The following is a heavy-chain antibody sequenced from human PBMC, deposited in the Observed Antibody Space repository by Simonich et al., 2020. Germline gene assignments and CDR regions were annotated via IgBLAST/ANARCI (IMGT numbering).Heavy chain of an antibody. V-gene: IGHV3-7*01. D-gene: IGHD7-27*01. CDR1: GFTFSSYW. J-gene: IGHJ6*03. CDR3: ARDGLGTAYYYYMDV. Sequence: EVQLVESGGGLVQPGGSLRLSCAASGFTFSSYWMSWVRQAPGKGLEWVANIKKEGSEKYYVDSVKGRFTISRDNAKNSLYLQMNRLRAEDTAVYYCARDGLGTAYYYYMDVWGKGTTVTVSS. CDR2: IKKEGSEK.